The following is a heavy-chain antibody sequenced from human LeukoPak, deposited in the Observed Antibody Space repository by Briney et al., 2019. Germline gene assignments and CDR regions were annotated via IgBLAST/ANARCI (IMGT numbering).Heavy chain of an antibody. CDR3: AKVRGERPNDPFDY. CDR2: INSDGSST. D-gene: IGHD1-1*01. CDR1: GFTFSSYW. J-gene: IGHJ4*02. Sequence: GGSLRLSCAASGFTFSSYWMHWVRQAPGKGLVWVSRINSDGSSTGYADSVKGRFTISRDNAKNTLYLQMNSLRAEDTAVYYCAKVRGERPNDPFDYWGQGTLVTVSS. V-gene: IGHV3-74*01.